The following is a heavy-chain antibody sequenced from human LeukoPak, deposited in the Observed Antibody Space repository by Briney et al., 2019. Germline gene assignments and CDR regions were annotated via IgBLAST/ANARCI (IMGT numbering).Heavy chain of an antibody. CDR1: GGYISSSSYY. D-gene: IGHD6-13*01. CDR2: IYYSGST. Sequence: PSETLSLTCTVSGGYISSSSYYWGWIRQPPGKGLEWNGSIYYSGSTYYNPSLKSRVTISVDTSKNQFSLKLSSVTAADTAVYYCARFPYSSSWDYRFDPWGQGTLVTVSS. J-gene: IGHJ5*02. CDR3: ARFPYSSSWDYRFDP. V-gene: IGHV4-39*01.